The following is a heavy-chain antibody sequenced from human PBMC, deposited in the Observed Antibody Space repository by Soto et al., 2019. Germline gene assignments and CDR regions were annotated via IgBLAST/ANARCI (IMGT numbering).Heavy chain of an antibody. Sequence: EVQLLESGGGLVQPGESLRLSCAASGFTFSSYAMSWVRQAPGKGLEWVSVISGSDDSTYYADSVKGRFTIYRDNSTNKLYLQMNSLRAEDTAEYYCAKRSSSSTFDYWGQGTLVTVSS. V-gene: IGHV3-23*01. D-gene: IGHD6-6*01. CDR3: AKRSSSSTFDY. CDR1: GFTFSSYA. CDR2: ISGSDDST. J-gene: IGHJ4*02.